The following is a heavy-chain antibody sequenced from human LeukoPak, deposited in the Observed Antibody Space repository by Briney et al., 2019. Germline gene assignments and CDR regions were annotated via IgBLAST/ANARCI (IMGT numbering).Heavy chain of an antibody. Sequence: ASVKVSCKVSGYTFTSYYMHWVRQAPGQGLEWMGIINPSGGSTSYAQKFQGRVTMTRDMSTSTVYMELSSLRSEDTAVYYCARAGVVVVAATWFDPWGQGTLVTVSS. V-gene: IGHV1-46*01. D-gene: IGHD2-15*01. CDR3: ARAGVVVVAATWFDP. CDR2: INPSGGST. J-gene: IGHJ5*02. CDR1: GYTFTSYY.